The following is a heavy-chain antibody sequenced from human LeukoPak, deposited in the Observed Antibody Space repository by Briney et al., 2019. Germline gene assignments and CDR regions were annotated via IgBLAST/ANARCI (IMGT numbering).Heavy chain of an antibody. CDR2: IYYSGST. CDR3: VATGGLRFLEWLPDDAFDI. Sequence: PSHTLSLTCTVSGGSISSGDYYWSWIRQRPGKGLEWIGYIYYSGSTYYNPSLKSRVTISVDTSKNQFSLKLSSVTAADTAVYYCVATGGLRFLEWLPDDAFDIWGQGTMVTVSS. V-gene: IGHV4-30-4*08. D-gene: IGHD3-3*01. J-gene: IGHJ3*02. CDR1: GGSISSGDYY.